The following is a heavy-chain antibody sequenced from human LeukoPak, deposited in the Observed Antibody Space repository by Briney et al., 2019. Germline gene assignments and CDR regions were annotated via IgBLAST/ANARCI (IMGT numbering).Heavy chain of an antibody. Sequence: PGGSLRLSCAASGFTVSSYCFNWVRQAPGKGLEWVSFIGTSSTIHYADSVKGRFTISRDNTKNSLYLQMNSLRAEDTAVYYCARDSPYGTAGYWGQGTLVTVSS. CDR3: ARDSPYGTAGY. CDR1: GFTVSSYC. V-gene: IGHV3-21*05. J-gene: IGHJ4*02. CDR2: IGTSSTI. D-gene: IGHD4-17*01.